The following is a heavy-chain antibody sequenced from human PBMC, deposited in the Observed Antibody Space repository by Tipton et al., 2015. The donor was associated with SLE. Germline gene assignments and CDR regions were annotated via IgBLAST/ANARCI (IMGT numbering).Heavy chain of an antibody. V-gene: IGHV4-34*01. CDR3: ARGYCIGDVCYGRGFFDY. CDR2: VFRGGST. Sequence: GLVKPSETLSLTCSVYGDSLSGQYWSWIRQPPGKGLEWIGEVFRGGSTNYSPSLESRVTITVDMSKNQFSLQMSSVTAADTAVYYCARGYCIGDVCYGRGFFDYWGRGTQVTVSS. J-gene: IGHJ4*02. D-gene: IGHD2-8*02. CDR1: GDSLSGQY.